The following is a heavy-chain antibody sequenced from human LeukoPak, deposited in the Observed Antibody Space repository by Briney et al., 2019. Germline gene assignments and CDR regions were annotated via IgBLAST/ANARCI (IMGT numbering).Heavy chain of an antibody. D-gene: IGHD3-22*01. Sequence: SETLSLTCTVSGGSPSGYYWSWIRQPPGKGLDWIGNIYYSGSTNFNPSLKSRVTISVDTSKNQFSLRLSSVTAADTAIYYCARYDTGGYYSYFDYWGQGTLVTVSS. CDR3: ARYDTGGYYSYFDY. CDR1: GGSPSGYY. J-gene: IGHJ4*02. V-gene: IGHV4-59*01. CDR2: IYYSGST.